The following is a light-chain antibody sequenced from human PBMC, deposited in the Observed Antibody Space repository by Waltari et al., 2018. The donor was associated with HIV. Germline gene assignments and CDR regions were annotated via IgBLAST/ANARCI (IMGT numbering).Light chain of an antibody. Sequence: QVTLTQSPPTSASLGASVKLTCTLTSEHSGYGVAGHQQKAEKAPRFLMKINNDGRQTRGSAIPERFSGSRSGAQLYLTMSSLQSEDEADYFCQTWNTGFRIFGGGTRLTVL. CDR1: SEHSGYG. V-gene: IGLV4-69*01. CDR2: INNDGRQ. CDR3: QTWNTGFRI. J-gene: IGLJ2*01.